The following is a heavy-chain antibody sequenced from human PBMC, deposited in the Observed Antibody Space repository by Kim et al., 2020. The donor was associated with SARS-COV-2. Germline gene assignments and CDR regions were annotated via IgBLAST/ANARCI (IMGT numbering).Heavy chain of an antibody. Sequence: GGSLRLSCAASGFTFSSYTIHWVRQAPGKGLEWVAVISYDGNNKYYADSVKGRFTISRDNSKNTLYLQMNSLRSEDTAVYYCARPLGITEILTRSYFDYWGQGTLVTVSS. CDR3: ARPLGITEILTRSYFDY. CDR2: ISYDGNNK. J-gene: IGHJ4*02. CDR1: GFTFSSYT. V-gene: IGHV3-30-3*01. D-gene: IGHD3-22*01.